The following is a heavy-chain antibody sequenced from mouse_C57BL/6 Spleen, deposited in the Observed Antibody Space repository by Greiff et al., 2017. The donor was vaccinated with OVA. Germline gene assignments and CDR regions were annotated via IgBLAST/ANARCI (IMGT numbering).Heavy chain of an antibody. Sequence: QVQLQQSGPELVKPGASVKISCKASGYAFSSSWMNWVKQRPGKGLEWIGRIYPGDGDTNYNVKFKGKATLTADKSSSTAYMQLSGLTSEDSAVYCCARTPFTTVVADYWGQGTTLTVSS. V-gene: IGHV1-82*01. CDR2: IYPGDGDT. CDR3: ARTPFTTVVADY. D-gene: IGHD1-1*01. J-gene: IGHJ2*01. CDR1: GYAFSSSW.